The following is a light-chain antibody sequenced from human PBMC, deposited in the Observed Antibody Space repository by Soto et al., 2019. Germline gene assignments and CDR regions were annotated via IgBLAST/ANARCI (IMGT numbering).Light chain of an antibody. CDR1: QSLSGNY. CDR2: GAS. J-gene: IGKJ2*01. V-gene: IGKV3-20*01. CDR3: QHYGGSLYT. Sequence: EIVLTQSPGTLSLSPGERATLSCRASQSLSGNYLAWYQQKPGQAPRVLIYGASSRATGIPDRFSGGGSGTAFTLTISRLEPEDFAVYYCQHYGGSLYTFGQGTKVEIK.